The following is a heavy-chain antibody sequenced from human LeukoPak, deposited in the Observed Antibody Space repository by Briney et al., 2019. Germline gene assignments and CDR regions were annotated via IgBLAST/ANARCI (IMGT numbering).Heavy chain of an antibody. D-gene: IGHD2-2*02. CDR3: ARHSSVRHLYLDFDY. Sequence: PSETLSLTCTVSGGSISSYYWSWIRQPPGKGLEWIGYIYYRGTTNYNPSLKSRVTISVDTSKNHFSLRLNSVTAADTAMYYCARHSSVRHLYLDFDYWGQGALVTVSS. CDR1: GGSISSYY. J-gene: IGHJ4*02. CDR2: IYYRGTT. V-gene: IGHV4-59*08.